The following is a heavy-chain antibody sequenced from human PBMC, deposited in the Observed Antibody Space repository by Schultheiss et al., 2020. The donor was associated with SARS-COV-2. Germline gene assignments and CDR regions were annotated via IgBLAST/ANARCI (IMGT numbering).Heavy chain of an antibody. CDR3: ARNGAARDSSGHYYGY. Sequence: ASVKVSCKTSGYIFTYHYIHWVRQAPGQGLEWMGRINPDSGATSSAQRFQGRVTMTTDTSISTVYMELRSLRSDDTAVYYCARNGAARDSSGHYYGYWGQGTLVTVSS. D-gene: IGHD3-22*01. J-gene: IGHJ4*02. V-gene: IGHV1-2*06. CDR2: INPDSGAT. CDR1: GYIFTYHY.